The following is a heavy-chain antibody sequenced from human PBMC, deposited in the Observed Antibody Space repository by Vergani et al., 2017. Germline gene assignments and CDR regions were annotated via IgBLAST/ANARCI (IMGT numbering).Heavy chain of an antibody. J-gene: IGHJ4*02. V-gene: IGHV3-49*04. Sequence: EVQLLESGGGLVQPGGSLRLSCEASGFSFPGYAMSWVRQAPGKGLEWVGFIRSKAYGGTTEYAASVKGRFTISRDDSKSIAYLQMNSLKTEDTAVYYCKGEGYSYGGDYWGQGTLVTVSS. D-gene: IGHD5-18*01. CDR3: KGEGYSYGGDY. CDR1: GFSFPGYA. CDR2: IRSKAYGGTT.